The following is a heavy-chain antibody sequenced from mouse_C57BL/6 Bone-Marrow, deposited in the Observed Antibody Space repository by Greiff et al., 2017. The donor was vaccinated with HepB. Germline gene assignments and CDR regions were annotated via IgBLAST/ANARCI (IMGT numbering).Heavy chain of an antibody. D-gene: IGHD1-1*01. J-gene: IGHJ1*03. CDR2: ISDGGSYT. Sequence: VQLKESGGGLVKPGGSLKLSCAASGFTFSSYAMSWVRQTPEKRLEWVATISDGGSYTYYPDNVKGRFTISRDNAKNNLYLQMSHLKSEDTAMYYCARGGPYYGSSYGYFDVWGTGTTVTVSS. CDR3: ARGGPYYGSSYGYFDV. V-gene: IGHV5-4*01. CDR1: GFTFSSYA.